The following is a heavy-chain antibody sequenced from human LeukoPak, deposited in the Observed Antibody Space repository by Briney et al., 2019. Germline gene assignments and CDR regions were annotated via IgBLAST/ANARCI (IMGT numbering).Heavy chain of an antibody. Sequence: SETLSLNCTVSGGSISSGSYYWSWIRQPAGKGLEWIGRIYTSGSTNYNPSLKSRVTISVDTSKNQFSLKLSSVTAADTAVYYCARAAPDYYDSSGYYQTAFDIWGQGTMVTVSS. J-gene: IGHJ3*02. D-gene: IGHD3-22*01. CDR3: ARAAPDYYDSSGYYQTAFDI. CDR1: GGSISSGSYY. V-gene: IGHV4-61*02. CDR2: IYTSGST.